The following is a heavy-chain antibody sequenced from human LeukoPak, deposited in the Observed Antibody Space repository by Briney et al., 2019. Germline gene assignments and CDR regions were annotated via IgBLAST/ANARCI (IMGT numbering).Heavy chain of an antibody. CDR2: IYYTGST. Sequence: SQTLSLTCTVSGASINTGDSYWSWIRQPPGKGLEWIGYIYYTGSTYYNPSLKSRVTISVDTSKNQFSLELTSVTAADTAVYFCARVGGSVVPAAIGLDYWGQGTLVTVSS. J-gene: IGHJ4*02. CDR1: GASINTGDSY. V-gene: IGHV4-30-4*08. D-gene: IGHD2-2*02. CDR3: ARVGGSVVPAAIGLDY.